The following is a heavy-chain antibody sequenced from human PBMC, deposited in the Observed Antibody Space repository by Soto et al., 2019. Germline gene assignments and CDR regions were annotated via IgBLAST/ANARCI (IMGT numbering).Heavy chain of an antibody. J-gene: IGHJ5*02. V-gene: IGHV3-33*01. Sequence: GGSLRLSCAASGFTFSSYGMHWVRQAPGKGLEWVAVIWYDGSNKYYADSVKGRFTISRDNSKNTLYLQMNSLRAEDTAVYYCARGDDYDILTGVNWFDPWGQGTLVTVSS. CDR3: ARGDDYDILTGVNWFDP. D-gene: IGHD3-9*01. CDR1: GFTFSSYG. CDR2: IWYDGSNK.